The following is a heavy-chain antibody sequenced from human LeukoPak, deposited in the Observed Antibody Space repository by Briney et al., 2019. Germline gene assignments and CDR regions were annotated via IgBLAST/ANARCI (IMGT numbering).Heavy chain of an antibody. CDR1: GFPFSSYA. J-gene: IGHJ5*02. CDR2: ISYDGSNK. V-gene: IGHV3-30*04. CDR3: ASGYCSSTSCYRFDP. Sequence: PGRSLELSFAASGFPFSSYAKHRVRPGPGKGLGWGAVISYDGSNKYYSGPVKGRFTISRDNAKNSLYLQMNRLRAEDTAVYYCASGYCSSTSCYRFDPWGQGTLVTVSS. D-gene: IGHD2-2*02.